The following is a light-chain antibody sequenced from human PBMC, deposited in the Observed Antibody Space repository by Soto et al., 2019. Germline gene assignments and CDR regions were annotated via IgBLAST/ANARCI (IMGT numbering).Light chain of an antibody. CDR2: EVS. J-gene: IGLJ1*01. CDR3: CAYAYSPYI. Sequence: QPALTQPASVSGSPGQSIIISCTGTRSDVGTYNLVSWYQHHPGKAPKLLIYEVSKRPSGVSHRFSGSKSGNTASLTISGLQAEDEADYYCCAYAYSPYIFGSGTKVTVL. V-gene: IGLV2-23*02. CDR1: RSDVGTYNL.